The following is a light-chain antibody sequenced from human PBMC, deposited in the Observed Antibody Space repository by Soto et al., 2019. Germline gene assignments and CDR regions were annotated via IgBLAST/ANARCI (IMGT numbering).Light chain of an antibody. CDR3: QSYASSLSRV. Sequence: QSVLTQPPSVSGAPGQRVTISCTGSSSNIGAGYDVHWYQQLPGTAPKLLIYGNSNRPSGVPDRFSGSKSGTSASLAITGLQAEDEADYYSQSYASSLSRVFGAGTKLTVL. V-gene: IGLV1-40*01. CDR1: SSNIGAGYD. CDR2: GNS. J-gene: IGLJ2*01.